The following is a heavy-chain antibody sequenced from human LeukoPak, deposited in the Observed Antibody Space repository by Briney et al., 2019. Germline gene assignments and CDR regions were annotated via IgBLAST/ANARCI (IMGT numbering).Heavy chain of an antibody. CDR3: ARRSDYDILNGYSNSRFDP. J-gene: IGHJ5*02. D-gene: IGHD3-9*01. CDR1: GESFSGYY. V-gene: IGHV4-34*01. CDR2: INHSGST. Sequence: SETLFLTCAVYGESFSGYYWSWIRQPPGKGLEWIGEINHSGSTNNNPTLKSRVTISVDTSKNQFSLKPSSVTAADTAVYYCARRSDYDILNGYSNSRFDPWGQGTLVTVSS.